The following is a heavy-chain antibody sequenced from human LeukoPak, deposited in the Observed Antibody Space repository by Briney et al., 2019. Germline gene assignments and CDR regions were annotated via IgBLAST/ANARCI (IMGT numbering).Heavy chain of an antibody. V-gene: IGHV3-48*03. CDR1: GFTFSSYE. Sequence: GGSLRLSCAASGFTFSSYEINWVRQAPGKGLEWVSYISSSGSTIYYADSVKGRFTISRDNAKNSLYLQMNSLRAEDTAVYYCARELTVTTFDYWGQGTLATVSS. CDR2: ISSSGSTI. D-gene: IGHD4-17*01. CDR3: ARELTVTTFDY. J-gene: IGHJ4*02.